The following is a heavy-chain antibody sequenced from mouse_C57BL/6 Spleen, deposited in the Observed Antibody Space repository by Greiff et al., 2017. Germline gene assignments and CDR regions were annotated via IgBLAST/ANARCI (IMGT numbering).Heavy chain of an antibody. J-gene: IGHJ3*01. CDR2: IYPGDGDT. CDR1: GYAFSSYW. Sequence: VQRVESGAELVKPGASVKISCKASGYAFSSYWMNWVKQRPGKGLEWIGQIYPGDGDTNYNGKFKGKATLTADKSSSTAYMQLSSLTSEDSAVYFCAMGITTPFAYWGQGTLVTVSA. V-gene: IGHV1-80*01. CDR3: AMGITTPFAY. D-gene: IGHD1-1*01.